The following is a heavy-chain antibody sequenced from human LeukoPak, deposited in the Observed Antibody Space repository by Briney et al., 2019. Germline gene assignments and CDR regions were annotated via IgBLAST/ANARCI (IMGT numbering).Heavy chain of an antibody. CDR1: GFTFSNYW. D-gene: IGHD5-12*01. V-gene: IGHV3-74*01. CDR2: ITSDGSST. CDR3: AREWSGYDYADS. J-gene: IGHJ4*02. Sequence: PGGSLRLSCAASGFTFSNYWMHWVRQAPGKGLVWVSRITSDGSSTSYAESVKGRFTVSRDNAKNTLYLQMNSLRAEDTAVYYCAREWSGYDYADSWGRGTLVTVSS.